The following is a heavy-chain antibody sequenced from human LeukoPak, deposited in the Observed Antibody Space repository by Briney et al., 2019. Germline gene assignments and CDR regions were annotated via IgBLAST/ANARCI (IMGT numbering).Heavy chain of an antibody. CDR2: MNPKSGNT. CDR3: ARGNFDY. V-gene: IGHV1-8*03. J-gene: IGHJ4*02. Sequence: GASVKVSCKASGYTLTSYDINWVGQAPRQGLEGMGWMNPKSGNTDYAQKFKGRVTIKRKSSKRTAYMELSSLRSEDTAVYYCARGNFDYWGQGTLVTVSS. CDR1: GYTLTSYD.